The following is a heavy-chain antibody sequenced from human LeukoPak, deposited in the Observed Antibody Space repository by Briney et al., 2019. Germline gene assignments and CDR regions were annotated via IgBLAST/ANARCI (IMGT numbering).Heavy chain of an antibody. Sequence: GGSLRLSCAASGFTFSSYAMSWVRQAPGKGLEWVSAISGSGGSTYYADSVKGRFTISRDNSKNTLYLQMNSLRAEDTAVYYCAKTKYYDSSGYYYYYGMDVWGQGTTVSVSS. CDR2: ISGSGGST. D-gene: IGHD3-22*01. CDR3: AKTKYYDSSGYYYYYGMDV. CDR1: GFTFSSYA. J-gene: IGHJ6*02. V-gene: IGHV3-23*01.